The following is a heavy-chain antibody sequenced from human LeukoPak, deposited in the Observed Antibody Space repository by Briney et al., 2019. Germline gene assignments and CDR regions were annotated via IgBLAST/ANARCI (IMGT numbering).Heavy chain of an antibody. J-gene: IGHJ4*02. V-gene: IGHV3-7*01. CDR2: IKQDGSDK. CDR3: AREEGPLDY. Sequence: GGSLRLSCAASGLTFSSYWMSWVRQAPGKGLEWVANIKQDGSDKYYVDSVKGRFTISRDNAKNSLYLQMNSLRAEDTAVYYCAREEGPLDYWGQGTLVTVSS. CDR1: GLTFSSYW. D-gene: IGHD1-14*01.